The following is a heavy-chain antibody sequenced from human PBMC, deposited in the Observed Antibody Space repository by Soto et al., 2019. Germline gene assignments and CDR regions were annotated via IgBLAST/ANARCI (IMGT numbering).Heavy chain of an antibody. CDR3: AKGSAYYDSSGYLFDY. J-gene: IGHJ4*02. D-gene: IGHD3-22*01. CDR2: ISWDGGST. Sequence: GGSLRLSCAASGFTFDDYAMHWVRQAPGKGLEWVSLISWDGGSTYYADSVKGRFTISRDNSKNSLYLQMNSLRAEDTALYYCAKGSAYYDSSGYLFDYWGQGTLVTVSS. CDR1: GFTFDDYA. V-gene: IGHV3-43D*04.